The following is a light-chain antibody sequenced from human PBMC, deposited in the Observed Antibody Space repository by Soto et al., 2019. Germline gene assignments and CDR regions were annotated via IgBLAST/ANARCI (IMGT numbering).Light chain of an antibody. CDR1: NIGTRT. CDR2: VNC. V-gene: IGLV3-21*02. CDR3: QVSDSSSYHYV. J-gene: IGLJ1*01. Sequence: SYDLTQPRSESVAPGQTARITCGGNNIGTRTVHCYQQKPGQAPVLAVHVNCDRPTGIPERPARFNAGNTATLTITRVEAGDDADYFCQVSDSSSYHYVFGTGTKVTVL.